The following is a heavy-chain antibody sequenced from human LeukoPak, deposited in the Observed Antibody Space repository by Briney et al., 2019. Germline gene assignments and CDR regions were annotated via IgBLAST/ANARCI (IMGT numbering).Heavy chain of an antibody. CDR3: ARDSYYYGSGNPAY. D-gene: IGHD3-10*01. Sequence: ASMKVSCKASGYTFTGYYMHWVRQAPGQGLEWMGWINPNSGGTNYAQKFQGRVTMTRDTSISTAYMELSRLRSDDTAVYYCARDSYYYGSGNPAYWGQGTLVTVSS. CDR2: INPNSGGT. V-gene: IGHV1-2*02. CDR1: GYTFTGYY. J-gene: IGHJ4*02.